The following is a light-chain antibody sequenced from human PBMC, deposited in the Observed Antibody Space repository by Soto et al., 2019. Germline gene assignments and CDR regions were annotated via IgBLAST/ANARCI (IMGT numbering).Light chain of an antibody. CDR1: QSIFSF. CDR2: AAS. V-gene: IGKV1-39*01. J-gene: IGKJ5*01. Sequence: IQMTQSPSSLSASVGDRVTITCRAGQSIFSFLNWYQQRPGKAPTLLIYAASSLQSGVPSRFSGSGYGTDFALAITSLQPEDVAIYYCQQSYNSPPITFGQGTRLEIK. CDR3: QQSYNSPPIT.